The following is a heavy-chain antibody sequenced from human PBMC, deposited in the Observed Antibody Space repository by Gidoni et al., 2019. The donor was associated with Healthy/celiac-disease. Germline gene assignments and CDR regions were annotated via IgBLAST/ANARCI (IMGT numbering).Heavy chain of an antibody. Sequence: QVQLVQSGAEVKKPGASVKVPCKVSGYTLTELSMHWVRQAPGKGLEWMGGFDPEDGETIYAQKFQGRVTMTEDTSTDTAYMELSSLRSEDTAVYYCATIPRVATIYSYGMDVWGQGTTVTVSS. D-gene: IGHD5-12*01. CDR3: ATIPRVATIYSYGMDV. V-gene: IGHV1-24*01. CDR2: FDPEDGET. J-gene: IGHJ6*02. CDR1: GYTLTELS.